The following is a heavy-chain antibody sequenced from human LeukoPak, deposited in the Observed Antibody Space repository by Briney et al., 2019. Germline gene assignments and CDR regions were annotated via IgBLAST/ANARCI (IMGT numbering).Heavy chain of an antibody. D-gene: IGHD1-26*01. CDR2: ITGSGGST. J-gene: IGHJ4*02. CDR1: DFDFSSHA. V-gene: IGHV3-23*01. CDR3: ARSGSPIFDY. Sequence: PGGSLRLFCEASDFDFSSHAMTWVRQAPGKGLEWVSAITGSGGSTFYADSVKGRFTISRDNSKNTLYLQMNSLRAEDTAVYYCARSGSPIFDYWGQGTLVAVSS.